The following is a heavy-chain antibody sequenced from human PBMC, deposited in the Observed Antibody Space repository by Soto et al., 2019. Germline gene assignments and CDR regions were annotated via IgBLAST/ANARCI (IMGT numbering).Heavy chain of an antibody. CDR3: ARLAILETVTTVFDY. D-gene: IGHD4-17*01. Sequence: GASVKVSCKASGGTFSSYDISWVRQAPGQGLEWMGGIIPIFGTANYAQKFQGRVTITADESTSTAYMELSSLRSEDTAVYYCARLAILETVTTVFDYWGQGTLV. J-gene: IGHJ4*02. V-gene: IGHV1-69*13. CDR2: IIPIFGTA. CDR1: GGTFSSYD.